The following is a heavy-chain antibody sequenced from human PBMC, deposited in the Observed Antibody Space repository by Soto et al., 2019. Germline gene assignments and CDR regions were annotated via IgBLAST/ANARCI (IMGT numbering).Heavy chain of an antibody. V-gene: IGHV1-46*01. J-gene: IGHJ4*02. CDR1: GYTFTRYY. CDR3: ERLGGAAAGPEGY. CDR2: INPSGGST. D-gene: IGHD6-13*01. Sequence: GASVKVSCKASGYTFTRYYMHCVRQAHGQGLEWMGIINPSGGSTSYAQKFQGRVTMTRDTSTSTVYMELSSMRSEDTAVYYCERLGGAAAGPEGYWGQGT.